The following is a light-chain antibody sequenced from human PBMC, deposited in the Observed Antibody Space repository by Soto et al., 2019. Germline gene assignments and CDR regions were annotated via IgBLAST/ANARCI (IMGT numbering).Light chain of an antibody. CDR3: SSYSTSSTLGV. Sequence: QSALTQPASVSGSPGQSITISCTGTSSDVGGYNYVSWYQQHPDKAPKLMIYEVSNRPSGVSSRFSGSKSGNTASLTISGLQTEDEADYYCSSYSTSSTLGVFGGGTKVTVL. J-gene: IGLJ3*02. V-gene: IGLV2-14*01. CDR1: SSDVGGYNY. CDR2: EVS.